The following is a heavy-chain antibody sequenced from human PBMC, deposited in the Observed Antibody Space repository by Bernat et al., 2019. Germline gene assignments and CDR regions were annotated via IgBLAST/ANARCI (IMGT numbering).Heavy chain of an antibody. CDR1: GGSFSGYY. J-gene: IGHJ5*02. D-gene: IGHD3-3*01. CDR2: INHSGST. V-gene: IGHV4-34*01. CDR3: ARGRGTIFGVVIKGNWFDP. Sequence: QVQLQQWGAGLLKPSETLSLTCAVYGGSFSGYYWSWIRQPPGKGLEWIGEINHSGSTNYNPSLKSRVTISVDTSKNQFSLKLSSVTAADTAVYYCARGRGTIFGVVIKGNWFDPRGQGTLVTVFS.